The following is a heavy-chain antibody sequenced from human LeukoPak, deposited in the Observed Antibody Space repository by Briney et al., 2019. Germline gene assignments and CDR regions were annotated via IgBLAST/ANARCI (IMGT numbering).Heavy chain of an antibody. Sequence: GASVKVSCKASGYTFTSYGISWVRQAPGQGLEWMGWISACNGNTNYAQKLQGRVTMTTDTSTSTAYMELRSLRSDDTAVYYCARDWGYCSSTSCYLVWGQGTLVTVSS. CDR2: ISACNGNT. CDR3: ARDWGYCSSTSCYLV. D-gene: IGHD2-2*01. V-gene: IGHV1-18*01. J-gene: IGHJ4*02. CDR1: GYTFTSYG.